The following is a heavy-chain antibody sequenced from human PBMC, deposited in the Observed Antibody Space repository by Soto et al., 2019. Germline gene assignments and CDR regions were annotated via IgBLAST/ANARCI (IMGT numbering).Heavy chain of an antibody. D-gene: IGHD1-20*01. CDR3: TFGDNSFDY. CDR1: GFTFSEYG. CDR2: ISYDGNNR. Sequence: QVQLVESGGGVVQPGRSLRVSCAASGFTFSEYGIYWVRQAPGKGLEWVALISYDGNNREYGDSVKGRFTISRDNSKNTLYLQMNSLRVEDTAVYYCTFGDNSFDYWGQGTLVTVAS. V-gene: IGHV3-30*03. J-gene: IGHJ4*02.